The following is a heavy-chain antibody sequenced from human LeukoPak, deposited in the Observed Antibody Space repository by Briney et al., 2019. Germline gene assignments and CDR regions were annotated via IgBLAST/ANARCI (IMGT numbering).Heavy chain of an antibody. D-gene: IGHD1-26*01. CDR1: GDSISSYY. CDR2: MYSSGST. V-gene: IGHV4-59*01. CDR3: ATTNLFHPDWYFDL. J-gene: IGHJ2*01. Sequence: SETLSLTCTVSGDSISSYYWTWIRQPPGKGLEWIGYMYSSGSTDSNPSLKSRVAMSVDTSKNQFSLRLSSVTAADTAMYYCATTNLFHPDWYFDLWGRGALVTVSS.